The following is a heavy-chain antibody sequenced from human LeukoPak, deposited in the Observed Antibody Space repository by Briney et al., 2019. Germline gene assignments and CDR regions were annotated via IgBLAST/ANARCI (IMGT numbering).Heavy chain of an antibody. CDR1: GFTFSSYS. V-gene: IGHV3-21*01. J-gene: IGHJ4*02. CDR2: MSSGGTYI. D-gene: IGHD2-15*01. CDR3: AGDRPTGASRRFVVQ. Sequence: PGGSLRLSCAASGFTFSSYSMTWVRQAPGKGPEWVSSMSSGGTYIYYADSGRGRFTVSRDNAKNSLYLLMNSLRVEDTAVYYCAGDRPTGASRRFVVQWGQGTLVTVSS.